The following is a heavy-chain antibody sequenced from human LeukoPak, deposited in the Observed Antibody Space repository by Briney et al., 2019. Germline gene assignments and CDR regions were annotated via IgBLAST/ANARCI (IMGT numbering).Heavy chain of an antibody. V-gene: IGHV5-51*01. D-gene: IGHD6-19*01. CDR2: IYLGDSDT. Sequence: GESLKISCKSSGYSFTNYWIGWVRQMPGKGLEWMGIIYLGDSDTRYSPSFQGQVTISADKSIRTAYLQWSSLKASDTAMYYCARHPSYMSGWPLDYWGQGTLVTVSS. J-gene: IGHJ4*02. CDR1: GYSFTNYW. CDR3: ARHPSYMSGWPLDY.